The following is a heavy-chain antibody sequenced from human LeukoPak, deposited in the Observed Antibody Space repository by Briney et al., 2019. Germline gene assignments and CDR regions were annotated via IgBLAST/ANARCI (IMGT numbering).Heavy chain of an antibody. CDR3: ARGYCSSTSCYTAYFQH. V-gene: IGHV1-69*13. J-gene: IGHJ1*01. D-gene: IGHD2-2*02. CDR2: IIPIFGTA. Sequence: SVKVSCKASGDTFSSYAISWVRQAPGQGLEWMGGIIPIFGTANYAQKFQGRVTITADESTSTAYMELSSLRSEDTAVYYCARGYCSSTSCYTAYFQHWGQGTLVTVSS. CDR1: GDTFSSYA.